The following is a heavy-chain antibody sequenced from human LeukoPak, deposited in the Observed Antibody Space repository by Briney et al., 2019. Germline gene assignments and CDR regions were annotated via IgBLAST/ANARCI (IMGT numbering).Heavy chain of an antibody. CDR3: ARDGGYCSSTSCYEGWFDP. D-gene: IGHD2-2*01. V-gene: IGHV1-2*02. CDR1: GGTFSSYA. J-gene: IGHJ5*02. CDR2: INPNSGGT. Sequence: ASVKVSCKASGGTFSSYAISWVRQAPGQGLEWMGWINPNSGGTNYAQKFQGRVTMTRDTSISTAYMELSRLRSDDTAVYYCARDGGYCSSTSCYEGWFDPWGQGTLVTVSS.